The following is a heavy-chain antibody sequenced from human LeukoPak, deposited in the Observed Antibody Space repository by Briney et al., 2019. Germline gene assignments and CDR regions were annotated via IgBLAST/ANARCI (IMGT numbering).Heavy chain of an antibody. V-gene: IGHV4-31*03. J-gene: IGHJ4*02. D-gene: IGHD1-14*01. CDR2: IYYSGST. CDR1: GGSISSGGYY. Sequence: PSETQSLTCTVSGGSISSGGYYWSWIRQHPGKGLEWIGYIYYSGSTYYNPSLKSRVTISVDTSKNQFSLKLSSVTAADTAVYYCARARNRIFDYWGQGTLVTVSS. CDR3: ARARNRIFDY.